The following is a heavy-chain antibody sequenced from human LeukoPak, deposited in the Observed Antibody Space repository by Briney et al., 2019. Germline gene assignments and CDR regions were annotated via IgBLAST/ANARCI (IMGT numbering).Heavy chain of an antibody. CDR1: GFTFSSYG. V-gene: IGHV3-30*02. CDR2: IRYDGSNK. J-gene: IGHJ1*01. D-gene: IGHD3-22*01. Sequence: GGSMRPSCAASGFTFSSYGMHWVRQAPGKGLEWVAFIRYDGSNKYYADSVKGRFTISRDNSKNTLYLQMNSLRAEDTAVYYGVKYRGITMIPSSEYFQHWGQGALVTVSS. CDR3: VKYRGITMIPSSEYFQH.